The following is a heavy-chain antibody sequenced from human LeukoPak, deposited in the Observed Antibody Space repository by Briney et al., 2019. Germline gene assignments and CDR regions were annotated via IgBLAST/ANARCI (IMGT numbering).Heavy chain of an antibody. Sequence: SETLSLTCTVSGGSISSHYWSWIRQPPGQGLEWIGYIYYSGSTNYNPSLKSRVTISVDTSKNQFSLKLSSVTAADTAVYYCARRGSSADFDYWGQGTLVTVSS. V-gene: IGHV4-59*11. D-gene: IGHD6-6*01. CDR2: IYYSGST. J-gene: IGHJ4*02. CDR1: GGSISSHY. CDR3: ARRGSSADFDY.